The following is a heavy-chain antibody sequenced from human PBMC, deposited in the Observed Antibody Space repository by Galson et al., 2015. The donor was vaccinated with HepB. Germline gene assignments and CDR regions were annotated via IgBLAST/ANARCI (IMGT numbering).Heavy chain of an antibody. CDR1: GFTFSNAW. CDR3: TTLASFWLQQNFDY. D-gene: IGHD6-13*01. CDR2: IKSKTDGGTT. Sequence: SLRLSCAASGFTFSNAWMNWVRQAPGKGLEWVGRIKSKTDGGTTDYAAPVKGRFTISRDDSKNTLYLQMNSLKTEDTAVYCCTTLASFWLQQNFDYWGQGTLVTVSS. V-gene: IGHV3-15*07. J-gene: IGHJ4*02.